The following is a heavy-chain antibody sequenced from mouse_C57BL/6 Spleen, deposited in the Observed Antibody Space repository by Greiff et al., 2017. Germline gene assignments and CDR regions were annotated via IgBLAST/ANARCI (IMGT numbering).Heavy chain of an antibody. CDR3: ARPAQAKGYYAMDY. V-gene: IGHV1-66*01. J-gene: IGHJ4*01. Sequence: QVQLQQSGPELVKPGASVKISCKASGYSFTSYYIHWVKQRPGQGLEWIGWIYPGSGNTKYNEKFKGKATLTADTSSSTAYMQLSSLTSEDSAVYYCARPAQAKGYYAMDYWGQGTSVTVSS. CDR2: IYPGSGNT. D-gene: IGHD3-2*02. CDR1: GYSFTSYY.